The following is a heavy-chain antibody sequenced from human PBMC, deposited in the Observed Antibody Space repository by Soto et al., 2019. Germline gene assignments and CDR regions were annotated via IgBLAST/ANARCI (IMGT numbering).Heavy chain of an antibody. V-gene: IGHV4-59*01. CDR1: GGSISSYY. CDR3: VATIAQNWFDP. CDR2: IYYSGST. J-gene: IGHJ5*02. D-gene: IGHD5-12*01. Sequence: SETLSLTCTVSGGSISSYYWSWIRQPPGKGLEWIGYIYYSGSTNYNPSLKSRVTISVDTSKNQFSLKLSSVTAADTAVYYCVATIAQNWFDPWGQGTLVTVSS.